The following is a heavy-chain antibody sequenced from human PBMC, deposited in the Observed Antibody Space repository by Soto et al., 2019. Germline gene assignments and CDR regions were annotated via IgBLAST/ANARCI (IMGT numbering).Heavy chain of an antibody. J-gene: IGHJ4*02. CDR3: ARANLGYCSSTSCYYFDY. V-gene: IGHV4-39*01. D-gene: IGHD2-2*01. CDR1: GGSISSSSYY. Sequence: SETLSLTCTVSGGSISSSSYYWGWIRQPPGKGLEWIGSIYYSGSTYYNPSLKSRVTISVDTSKNQFSLKLSSVTAADTAVYYCARANLGYCSSTSCYYFDYWGQGTLVTVSS. CDR2: IYYSGST.